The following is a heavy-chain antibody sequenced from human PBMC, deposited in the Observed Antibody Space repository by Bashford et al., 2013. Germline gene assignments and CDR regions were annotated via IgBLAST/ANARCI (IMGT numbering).Heavy chain of an antibody. J-gene: IGHJ4*02. V-gene: IGHV3-7*01. CDR3: AREDGNDLDY. CDR2: IKQDGSEK. Sequence: VRQAPGKGLEWVANIKQDGSEKYYVDSVKGRFTISRDNAKNSLYLQMHSLRAEDTAVYYCAREDGNDLDYWGQGTLVTVSS. D-gene: IGHD5-12*01.